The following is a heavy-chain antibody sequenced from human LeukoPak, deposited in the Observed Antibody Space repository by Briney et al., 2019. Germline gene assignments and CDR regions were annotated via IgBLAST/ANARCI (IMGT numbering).Heavy chain of an antibody. Sequence: SETLSLTCTVSGGSIDSYFWTWIRQPPGKGLEWIGSIYHSGSTYYNPSLKSRVTISVDTSKNQFSLKLSSVTAADTAVYYCARPRAGGNDAFDIWGQGTMV. J-gene: IGHJ3*02. V-gene: IGHV4-59*08. D-gene: IGHD4-23*01. CDR1: GGSIDSYF. CDR3: ARPRAGGNDAFDI. CDR2: IYHSGST.